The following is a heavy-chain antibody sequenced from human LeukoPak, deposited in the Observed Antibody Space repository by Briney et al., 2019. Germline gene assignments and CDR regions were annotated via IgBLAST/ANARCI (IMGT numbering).Heavy chain of an antibody. CDR3: ARKGPANYYYYYMDV. V-gene: IGHV1-8*01. D-gene: IGHD2-2*01. Sequence: ASVKVSCKASGYTFTSYDINGVRQATGQGLEWMGWMNPNSGNTGYAQKFQGRVTMTRNTSISTAYMELSSLRSEDTAVYYCARKGPANYYYYYMDVWGKGTSVTVSS. CDR2: MNPNSGNT. J-gene: IGHJ6*03. CDR1: GYTFTSYD.